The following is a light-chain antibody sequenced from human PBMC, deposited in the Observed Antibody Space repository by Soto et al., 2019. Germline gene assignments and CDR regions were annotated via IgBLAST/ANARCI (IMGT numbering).Light chain of an antibody. CDR3: SSYTSSSTLV. J-gene: IGLJ1*01. Sequence: QSVLTQPASVSGSPGQSITISCTGTSSDVGAYDYVSWYQQHPDKAPKLMIYEVSNRPSGVSNRFSGSKSVNTATLTISGLQTEDEADYSCSSYTSSSTLVFGTGTKLTVL. CDR2: EVS. V-gene: IGLV2-14*03. CDR1: SSDVGAYDY.